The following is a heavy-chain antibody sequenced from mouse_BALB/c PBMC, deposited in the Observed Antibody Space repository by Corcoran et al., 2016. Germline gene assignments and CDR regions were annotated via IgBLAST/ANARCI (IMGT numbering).Heavy chain of an antibody. J-gene: IGHJ2*01. Sequence: EVQLQQSGPELVKPGASVKISCKASGYSFTGYCMHWVKQSHVKSLEWIGRINPYNGATSYNQNFKDKASLTVDKSSSTAYMELHSLTSEDSAVYYCARSDAGTGFDYWGQGTTLTVSS. V-gene: IGHV1-26*01. CDR1: GYSFTGYC. D-gene: IGHD4-1*01. CDR2: INPYNGAT. CDR3: ARSDAGTGFDY.